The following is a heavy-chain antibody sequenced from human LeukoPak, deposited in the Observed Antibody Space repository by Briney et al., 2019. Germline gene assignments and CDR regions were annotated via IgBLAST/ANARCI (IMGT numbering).Heavy chain of an antibody. Sequence: SVKVSCKASGGTFSSYAISWVRQAPGQGLEWMGRIIPIFGIANYAQKFQGRVTITADKSTSTAFMELSSLRSEDTAVYYCASWLGYCSSTSCRAPSYYYYGMDVWGQGTTVTVSS. V-gene: IGHV1-69*04. CDR2: IIPIFGIA. D-gene: IGHD2-2*01. CDR1: GGTFSSYA. CDR3: ASWLGYCSSTSCRAPSYYYYGMDV. J-gene: IGHJ6*02.